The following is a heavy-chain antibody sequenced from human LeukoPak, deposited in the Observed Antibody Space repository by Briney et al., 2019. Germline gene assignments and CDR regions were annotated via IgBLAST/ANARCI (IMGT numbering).Heavy chain of an antibody. D-gene: IGHD5-12*01. CDR2: FDPEDGET. CDR3: ATEHRNLGGYVVSHYYFDY. V-gene: IGHV1-24*01. J-gene: IGHJ4*02. CDR1: GYTLTELS. Sequence: ASVKVSCKVSGYTLTELSMHWVRQAPGKGLERMGGFDPEDGETIYAQKFQGRVTMTEDTSTDTAYMELSSLRSEDTAVYYCATEHRNLGGYVVSHYYFDYWGQGTLVTVSS.